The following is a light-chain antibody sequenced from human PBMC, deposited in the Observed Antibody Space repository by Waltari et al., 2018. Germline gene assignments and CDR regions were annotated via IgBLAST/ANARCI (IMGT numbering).Light chain of an antibody. Sequence: DIQMTQSPSTLSASVGDRVTITCRASQSIGSLLAWYQQKPGKAPKLLIYDASSLESGVPLRFSGSGSGTEFTLTISSLQPDDFATYYCQQYNTYSRTFGGGTKVEIK. CDR2: DAS. J-gene: IGKJ4*01. V-gene: IGKV1-5*01. CDR1: QSIGSL. CDR3: QQYNTYSRT.